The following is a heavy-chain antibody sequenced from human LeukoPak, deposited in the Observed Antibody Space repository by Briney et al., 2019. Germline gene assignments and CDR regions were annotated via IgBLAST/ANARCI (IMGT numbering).Heavy chain of an antibody. V-gene: IGHV1-69*04. Sequence: ASVKVSCKASGGTFSSYAISWVRQAPGQGLEWMGRIIPILGIANYAQKFQGRVTITADKSTSTAYMELSSLRSEDTAVYYCARTGVGRYYDFWSGYYKGWDSYFDYWGQGTLVTVSS. CDR1: GGTFSSYA. CDR3: ARTGVGRYYDFWSGYYKGWDSYFDY. J-gene: IGHJ4*02. D-gene: IGHD3-3*01. CDR2: IIPILGIA.